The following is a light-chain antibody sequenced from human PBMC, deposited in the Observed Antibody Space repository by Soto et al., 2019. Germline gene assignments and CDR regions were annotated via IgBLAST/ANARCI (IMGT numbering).Light chain of an antibody. V-gene: IGKV1-39*01. J-gene: IGKJ2*01. CDR1: QSTNSN. CDR2: VAS. Sequence: DIQMTQSPSSLSASVGDGVTITCRASQSTNSNLNWYQQKLGKAPKLLIYVASSLQSGVPSRFSGSGSGTNFNLTITSLQPEDFATYYCQQSYSTQYTFGQATKLESK. CDR3: QQSYSTQYT.